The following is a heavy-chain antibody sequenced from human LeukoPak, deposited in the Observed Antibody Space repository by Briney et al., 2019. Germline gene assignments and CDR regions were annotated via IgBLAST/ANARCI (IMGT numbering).Heavy chain of an antibody. CDR2: ISTDGSST. CDR1: GFTFSSYR. Sequence: GGSLRLSCAASGFTFSSYRMDWVRQAPGKGLVWVSRISTDGSSTTYADSVKGRFTISRDNAKNTLFLQMNSPRAEDTAVYYCTRDKNYSFDYWGQGILVTVSS. J-gene: IGHJ4*02. D-gene: IGHD1-7*01. V-gene: IGHV3-74*01. CDR3: TRDKNYSFDY.